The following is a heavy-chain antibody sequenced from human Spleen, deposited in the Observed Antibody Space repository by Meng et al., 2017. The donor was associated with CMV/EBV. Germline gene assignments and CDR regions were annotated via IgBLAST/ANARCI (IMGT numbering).Heavy chain of an antibody. CDR2: IRSKAYGGTT. CDR1: GFTFSSYS. J-gene: IGHJ6*02. Sequence: GGSLRLSCAASGFTFSSYSMNWVRQAPGKGLEWVGFIRSKAYGGTTEYAASVKGRFTISRDDSKSIAYLQMNSLKTEDTAVYYCTRIISSSGYWFGYYGMDVWGQGTTVTVSS. V-gene: IGHV3-49*04. D-gene: IGHD3-22*01. CDR3: TRIISSSGYWFGYYGMDV.